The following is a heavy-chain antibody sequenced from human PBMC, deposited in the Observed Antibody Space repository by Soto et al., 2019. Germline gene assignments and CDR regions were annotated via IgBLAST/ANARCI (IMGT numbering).Heavy chain of an antibody. V-gene: IGHV4-4*07. D-gene: IGHD1-26*01. Sequence: SETLSLTCTVSGGSISTYYWSWVRQPAGKGLEWIGRIYSSGDTDYTSSLKSRVTMSIGTSKNQFSLKLNSVTAADTAVYYCARDTRLEGATVGLYDFWGQGTLVTVSS. CDR2: IYSSGDT. J-gene: IGHJ4*02. CDR3: ARDTRLEGATVGLYDF. CDR1: GGSISTYY.